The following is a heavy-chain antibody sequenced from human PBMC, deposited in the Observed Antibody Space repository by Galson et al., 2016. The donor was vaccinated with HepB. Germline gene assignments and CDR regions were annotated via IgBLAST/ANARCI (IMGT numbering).Heavy chain of an antibody. CDR1: GVSITTTDW. CDR3: ARLITRYCGVSTCSDHDVNWFDP. V-gene: IGHV4-4*02. D-gene: IGHD2-21*01. CDR2: IHETGRT. Sequence: SETLSLTCAVSGVSITTTDWWSWVRQPPGKGLEWIGEIHETGRTNYNVSLKSRVTISVDKSRNQFSLRVESVTAADTAVYYCARLITRYCGVSTCSDHDVNWFDPWGQGTLVTVSS. J-gene: IGHJ5*02.